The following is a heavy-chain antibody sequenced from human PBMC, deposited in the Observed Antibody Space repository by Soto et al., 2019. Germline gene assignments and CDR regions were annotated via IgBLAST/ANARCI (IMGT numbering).Heavy chain of an antibody. CDR2: ISGSGGST. CDR1: GFTFSRYA. D-gene: IGHD3-9*01. Sequence: EVQLLESGGGLVQPGGSLRLSCAASGFTFSRYAMSWVRQAPGKGLEWVSAISGSGGSTYYADSVKGRFTISRDNSKNTLYLQMNSLRAEDTAVYYCASTGHLTYDDILTGYYRDWGQGTLVTVSS. V-gene: IGHV3-23*01. CDR3: ASTGHLTYDDILTGYYRD. J-gene: IGHJ4*02.